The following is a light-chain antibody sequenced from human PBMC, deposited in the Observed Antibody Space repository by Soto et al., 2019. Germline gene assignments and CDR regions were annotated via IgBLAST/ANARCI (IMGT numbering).Light chain of an antibody. CDR2: HAS. V-gene: IGKV1-5*01. J-gene: IGKJ1*01. CDR1: QSVSSG. Sequence: DIQMTQSPATLPASVGDRVTITCRASQSVSSGLAWYQQKPGTAPKVLIYHASTLQSGVPSRFSGSGSGTEFTLTISSLQPDDFATYYRQQYNSYSFGQGTKVDIK. CDR3: QQYNSYS.